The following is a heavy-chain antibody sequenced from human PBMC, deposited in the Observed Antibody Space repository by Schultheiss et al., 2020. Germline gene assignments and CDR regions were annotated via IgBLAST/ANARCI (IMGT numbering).Heavy chain of an antibody. CDR1: GFTFSGSA. CDR3: ARAIKGY. CDR2: IRSKANSYAT. J-gene: IGHJ4*02. V-gene: IGHV3-73*01. Sequence: GGSLRLSCAASGFTFSGSAMHWVRQASGKGLEWVGRIRSKANSYATAYAASVKGRFTISRDNSKNTLYLQMNSLRAEDTAVYYCARAIKGYWGQGTLVTVSS.